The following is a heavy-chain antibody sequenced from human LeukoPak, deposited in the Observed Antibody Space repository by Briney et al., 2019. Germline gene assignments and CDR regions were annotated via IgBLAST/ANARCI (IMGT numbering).Heavy chain of an antibody. Sequence: KPSETLSLTCTVSGPSITSYYWNWIREPPGKGLEWIVYIYNSGSTNYNPSLKSRVTISVDTSKNQFSLKLSSVTAADTAVYYWARSKGGSYGPWGQGTVVSVSS. CDR2: IYNSGST. CDR1: GPSITSYY. V-gene: IGHV4-59*01. D-gene: IGHD1-26*01. CDR3: ARSKGGSYGP. J-gene: IGHJ4*02.